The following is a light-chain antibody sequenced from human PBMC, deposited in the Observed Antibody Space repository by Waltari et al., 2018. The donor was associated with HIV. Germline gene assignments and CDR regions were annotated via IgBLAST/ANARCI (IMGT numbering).Light chain of an antibody. J-gene: IGLJ2*01. CDR3: SSYTASSTLDVV. CDR1: SSDIGAYNY. Sequence: QSALTQAASVSGSPGQSITISCTGSSSDIGAYNYVSWSQQHPDKVPKIVIYEVSNRPSGISNRFSGSKSGNTASLTISGLQADDEASYYCSSYTASSTLDVVFGGGTRLTVL. V-gene: IGLV2-14*03. CDR2: EVS.